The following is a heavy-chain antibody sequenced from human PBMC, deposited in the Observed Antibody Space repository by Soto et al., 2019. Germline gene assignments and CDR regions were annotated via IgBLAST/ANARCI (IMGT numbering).Heavy chain of an antibody. CDR1: GFTFSNFG. D-gene: IGHD5-12*01. J-gene: IGHJ4*02. CDR2: IWYDGINQ. CDR3: TRDHIVAGGD. V-gene: IGHV3-33*01. Sequence: QVQLVESGGGVVQPGRSLRLSCAASGFTFSNFGMHWVRQAPGKGLEWVAVIWYDGINQYYADSVKGRFTVSRDNSKNTLYLQMDNLRVEDTGLYYCTRDHIVAGGDWAQGTLVTVSS.